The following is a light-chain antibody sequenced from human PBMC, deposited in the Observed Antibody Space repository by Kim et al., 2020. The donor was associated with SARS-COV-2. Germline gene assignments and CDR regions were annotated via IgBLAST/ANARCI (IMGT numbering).Light chain of an antibody. CDR3: QQYNNRPLT. CDR1: QSVSSN. CDR2: GAS. Sequence: EIVMTQSPATLSVSPGHTATLSCRASQSVSSNLAWYQQKPGQAPRLLIYGASTRATGIPDRFSVSASGSGTEFTPTITSLQSEDFAVYYCQQYNNRPLTFGGGTKVDIK. V-gene: IGKV3D-15*01. J-gene: IGKJ4*01.